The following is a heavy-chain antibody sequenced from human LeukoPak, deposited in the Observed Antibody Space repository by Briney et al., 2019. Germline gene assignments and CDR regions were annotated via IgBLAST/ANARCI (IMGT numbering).Heavy chain of an antibody. D-gene: IGHD2-2*01. Sequence: PGGSLRLSCAASGFTFSSYWMSWVRQAPGKGLEWVANIKQDGSEKYYVDSVKGRFTISRDNAKNSLYLQMNSLRAEDTAVYYCARDGDLGYCSCTSCSPGDWFDPWGQGTLVTVSS. CDR2: IKQDGSEK. CDR3: ARDGDLGYCSCTSCSPGDWFDP. CDR1: GFTFSSYW. V-gene: IGHV3-7*01. J-gene: IGHJ5*02.